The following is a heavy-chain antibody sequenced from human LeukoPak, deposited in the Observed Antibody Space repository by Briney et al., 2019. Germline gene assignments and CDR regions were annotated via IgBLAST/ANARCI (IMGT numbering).Heavy chain of an antibody. J-gene: IGHJ1*01. CDR1: GFTFSDYA. V-gene: IGHV3-30*04. CDR2: ISYDESNK. CDR3: ASIGERYLQTEHYFHH. D-gene: IGHD3-3*01. Sequence: PGGSLRLSCAASGFTFSDYAMHWVRQAPGKGLEWVAIISYDESNKYYADSVKDRFTTSRDNSKNTLYLQMNSLRAEDTAVYYCASIGERYLQTEHYFHHWGQGTLVTVSS.